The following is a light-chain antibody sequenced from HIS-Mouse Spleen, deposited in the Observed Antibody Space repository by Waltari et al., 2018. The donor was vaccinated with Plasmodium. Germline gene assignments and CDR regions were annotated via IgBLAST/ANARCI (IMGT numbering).Light chain of an antibody. CDR3: SSYAGSNKLV. J-gene: IGLJ2*01. Sequence: QSALTQPPSASGSPGQSVTISCTGTSSDVGGYNYVSWYQQPPGKAPKLMIYEVSKRHSGVPDRFSGSKSGNTASLTVSGLQAEDEADYYCSSYAGSNKLVFGGGTKLTVL. V-gene: IGLV2-8*01. CDR2: EVS. CDR1: SSDVGGYNY.